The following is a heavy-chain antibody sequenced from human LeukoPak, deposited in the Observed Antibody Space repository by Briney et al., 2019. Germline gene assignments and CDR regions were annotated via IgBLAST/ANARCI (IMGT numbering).Heavy chain of an antibody. V-gene: IGHV3-74*01. Sequence: PGGSLRLSCAASGSTFSSHWMHWVRQAPGKGLVWVSRIKSDGSSTSYADSVKGRFTISRDNAKNTLYLQMNSPRAEDMAVYYCARAASCGGDCSSSYLQHWGQGTLVTVSS. CDR1: GSTFSSHW. CDR2: IKSDGSST. D-gene: IGHD2-21*02. CDR3: ARAASCGGDCSSSYLQH. J-gene: IGHJ1*01.